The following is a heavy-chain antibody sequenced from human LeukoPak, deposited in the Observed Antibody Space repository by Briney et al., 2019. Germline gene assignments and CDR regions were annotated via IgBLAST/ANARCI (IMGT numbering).Heavy chain of an antibody. Sequence: NPSETLSLTCTVSGGSISSHYWSWIRQPPGKGLEWIGYIYYSGSTNHNPSLKSRVTISVDTSKNQFSLKLSSVTAADTAVYYCASVGSGSYYNFDYWGQGTLVTVSS. V-gene: IGHV4-59*11. CDR2: IYYSGST. CDR3: ASVGSGSYYNFDY. J-gene: IGHJ4*02. D-gene: IGHD3-10*01. CDR1: GGSISSHY.